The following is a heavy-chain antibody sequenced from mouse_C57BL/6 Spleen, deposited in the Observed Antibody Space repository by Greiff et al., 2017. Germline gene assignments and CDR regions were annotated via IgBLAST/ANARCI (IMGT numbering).Heavy chain of an antibody. Sequence: DVQLVESGGGLAKPGGSLKLSCAASGFTFSDYGMHWVRQAPEKGLEWVAYLSSGSSTIYYADTVKGRFTISRDNAKNTLFLQMTSLRSEDTAMYYCARNYGSSYERYFDVWGTGTTVTVSS. V-gene: IGHV5-17*01. CDR3: ARNYGSSYERYFDV. D-gene: IGHD1-1*01. CDR2: LSSGSSTI. CDR1: GFTFSDYG. J-gene: IGHJ1*03.